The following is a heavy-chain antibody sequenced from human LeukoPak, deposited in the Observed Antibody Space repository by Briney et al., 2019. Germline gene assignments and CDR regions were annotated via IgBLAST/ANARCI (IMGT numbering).Heavy chain of an antibody. CDR3: AREGPIVGATHLVDY. D-gene: IGHD1-26*01. V-gene: IGHV1-2*02. Sequence: ASGEASDNPAGHPVTAYYVHWVRHAPGQGLEGMGWINPNSGGTNYAQKFQGRVTMTRDTSISTAYMELSRLRSDDTAVYYCAREGPIVGATHLVDYWGQRTLVTVSS. CDR2: INPNSGGT. CDR1: GHPVTAYY. J-gene: IGHJ4*02.